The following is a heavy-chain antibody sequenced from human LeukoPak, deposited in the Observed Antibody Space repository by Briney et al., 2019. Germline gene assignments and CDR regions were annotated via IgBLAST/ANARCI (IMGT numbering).Heavy chain of an antibody. CDR2: ISSSKTDI. CDR3: VREGRSISVWCSGGSCYDFDY. V-gene: IGHV3-21*01. J-gene: IGHJ4*02. CDR1: GFTFNTYN. D-gene: IGHD2-15*01. Sequence: GGSLRLSCAASGFTFNTYNMNWVRQAPGKGLEWISSISSSKTDIYYADSVRGRSTISRDNVKNSLYLQMNSLRAEDTAVYYCVREGRSISVWCSGGSCYDFDYWGQGTLVTVSS.